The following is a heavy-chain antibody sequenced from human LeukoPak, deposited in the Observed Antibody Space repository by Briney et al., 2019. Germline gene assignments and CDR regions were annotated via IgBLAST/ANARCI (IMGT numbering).Heavy chain of an antibody. V-gene: IGHV1-46*01. CDR3: ARVVNGDYGERY. D-gene: IGHD4-17*01. CDR1: GYTFSSYY. J-gene: IGHJ4*02. Sequence: GASVKVSCKASGYTFSSYYVHWVRQAPGQGLEWMGMIIPSDGFTSYAQKFQGRVTMTRDMSTSTAYMELRSLRSDDTAVYYCARVVNGDYGERYWGQGTLVTVSS. CDR2: IIPSDGFT.